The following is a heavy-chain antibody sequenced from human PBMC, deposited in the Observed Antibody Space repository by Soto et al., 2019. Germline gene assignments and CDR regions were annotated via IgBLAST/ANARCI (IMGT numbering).Heavy chain of an antibody. CDR3: ALVVAGPDY. Sequence: QVQLQQWGAGLLKPSETLSLTCAVYGGSFSGYYWSWIRQPPGKGLEWIGEINHSGSTNYNPSLKSRVTISVDTSKDQFSLRLSSVTAADTAVYYRALVVAGPDYWGQGTLVTVSS. CDR1: GGSFSGYY. J-gene: IGHJ4*02. CDR2: INHSGST. D-gene: IGHD2-15*01. V-gene: IGHV4-34*01.